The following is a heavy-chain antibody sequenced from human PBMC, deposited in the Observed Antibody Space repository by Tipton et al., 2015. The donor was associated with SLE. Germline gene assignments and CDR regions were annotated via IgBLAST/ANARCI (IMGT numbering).Heavy chain of an antibody. CDR1: GASISSSNW. V-gene: IGHV4-4*02. J-gene: IGHJ5*02. D-gene: IGHD1-26*01. CDR2: IYHSGST. CDR3: ARGHIGWGFDP. Sequence: TLSLTCAVSGASISSSNWWSWVRQPPGKGLEWIGEIYHSGSTNYNPSLKSRVTISVDKAKNQFSLKLTSVAAADTAVYYCARGHIGWGFDPWGQGTLVTVSS.